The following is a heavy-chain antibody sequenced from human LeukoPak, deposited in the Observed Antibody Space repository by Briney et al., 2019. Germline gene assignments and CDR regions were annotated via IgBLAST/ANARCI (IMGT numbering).Heavy chain of an antibody. D-gene: IGHD3-10*01. CDR3: ARGPNYYGSGSYYTVPFDP. J-gene: IGHJ5*02. Sequence: GESLKISCKGSGYSFTSYWIGWVRQMPGKGLEWMGIIYPGDSDTRYSPSFQGQVTISADKSISTAYLQWSSLKASDTAMYYCARGPNYYGSGSYYTVPFDPWGQETLVTVSS. V-gene: IGHV5-51*01. CDR1: GYSFTSYW. CDR2: IYPGDSDT.